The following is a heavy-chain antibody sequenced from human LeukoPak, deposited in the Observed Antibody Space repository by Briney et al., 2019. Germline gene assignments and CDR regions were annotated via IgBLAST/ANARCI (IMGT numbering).Heavy chain of an antibody. CDR3: AKDRKSSGWYAGYTNAFDI. V-gene: IGHV3-23*01. J-gene: IGHJ3*02. CDR1: GLPDSSNY. D-gene: IGHD6-19*01. Sequence: GGSLTLSCAPSGLPDSSNYMSYVPPAPERALEWVSAISGSGGSTYYADSVKGRYTISRDNSKNTLYLQINSLRAEDTAVYYCAKDRKSSGWYAGYTNAFDIWGQGTMVTVSS. CDR2: ISGSGGST.